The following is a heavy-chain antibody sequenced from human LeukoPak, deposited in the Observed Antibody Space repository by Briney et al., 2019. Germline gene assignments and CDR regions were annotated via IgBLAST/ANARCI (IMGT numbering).Heavy chain of an antibody. J-gene: IGHJ6*02. D-gene: IGHD1-1*01. V-gene: IGHV3-23*01. CDR3: AKGSRTGQFPMDV. Sequence: GGSPRLSCAASGFTASTYGVSWVRQAPGKGLQWVSAIVGGAGYTFYADSVKGRFTISRDNSWNSLYLQMNSLRDDDTAVYYCAKGSRTGQFPMDVWGQGTTVTVSS. CDR1: GFTASTYG. CDR2: IVGGAGYT.